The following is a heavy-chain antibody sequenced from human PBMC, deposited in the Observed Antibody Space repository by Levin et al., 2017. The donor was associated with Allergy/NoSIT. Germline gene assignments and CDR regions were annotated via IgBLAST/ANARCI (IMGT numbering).Heavy chain of an antibody. J-gene: IGHJ4*02. CDR2: IRSKAYGGTT. CDR1: GFTFGDYA. D-gene: IGHD2-2*02. V-gene: IGHV3-49*03. CDR3: TRDPQLLYRPPRTSFDY. Sequence: GGSLRLSCTASGFTFGDYAMSGFRQAPGKGLEWVGFIRSKAYGGTTEYAASVKGRFTISRDDSKSIAYLQMNSLKTEDTAGYYCTRDPQLLYRPPRTSFDYWGQGTLVTVSS.